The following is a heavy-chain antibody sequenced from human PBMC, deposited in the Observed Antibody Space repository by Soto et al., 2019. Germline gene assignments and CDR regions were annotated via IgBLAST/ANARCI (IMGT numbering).Heavy chain of an antibody. J-gene: IGHJ4*02. V-gene: IGHV4-38-2*01. D-gene: IGHD2-15*01. CDR3: ARAALGSKGSYFDY. CDR1: GYSISSGYY. Sequence: SETLSLTCAVSGYSISSGYYWGWIRQPPGKGLEWIGSIYHSGSTYYNPSLKSRVTISVDTSKNQFSLKLSSVTAADTAVYYCARAALGSKGSYFDYWGQGTLVTSPQ. CDR2: IYHSGST.